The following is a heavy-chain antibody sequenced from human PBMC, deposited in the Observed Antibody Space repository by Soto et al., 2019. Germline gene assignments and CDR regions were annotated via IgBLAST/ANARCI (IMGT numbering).Heavy chain of an antibody. CDR3: ARWSYLDY. V-gene: IGHV3-23*01. CDR1: GFSFGSYA. Sequence: PGGSLRLSCVASGFSFGSYALTWVRQAPGKGLEWVSTISGSDGKTFYADAVKGRFSISRDMSQSTLYLQMNSLRADDTAIYYCARWSYLDYWGQGTRVTVSS. D-gene: IGHD3-3*01. CDR2: ISGSDGKT. J-gene: IGHJ4*02.